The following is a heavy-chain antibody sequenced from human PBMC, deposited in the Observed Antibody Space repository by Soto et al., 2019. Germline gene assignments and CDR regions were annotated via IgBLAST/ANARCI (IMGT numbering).Heavy chain of an antibody. V-gene: IGHV4-31*03. CDR1: GGSISSGGYY. D-gene: IGHD1-26*01. J-gene: IGHJ4*02. CDR3: ARGREWEPNTVSFDY. Sequence: SETLSLTCTVSGGSISSGGYYWSWIRQHPGKGLEWIGYIYYSGSTYYNPSLKSRVTISVDTSKNQFSLKLSSVTAADTAVYYCARGREWEPNTVSFDYWGQGTLVTVSS. CDR2: IYYSGST.